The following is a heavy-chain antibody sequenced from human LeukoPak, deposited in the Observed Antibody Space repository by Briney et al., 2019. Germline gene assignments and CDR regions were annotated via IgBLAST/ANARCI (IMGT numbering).Heavy chain of an antibody. D-gene: IGHD3-10*01. CDR2: INHSGST. V-gene: IGHV4-34*01. Sequence: PSETLSLTCAVYGGSFSGYYWSWIRQLPGKGLEWIGEINHSGSTNYNPSLKSRVTISVDTSKNQFSLKLSSVTAADTAVYYCARSFSYYGSGSSRYWFDPWGQGTLVTVSS. J-gene: IGHJ5*02. CDR3: ARSFSYYGSGSSRYWFDP. CDR1: GGSFSGYY.